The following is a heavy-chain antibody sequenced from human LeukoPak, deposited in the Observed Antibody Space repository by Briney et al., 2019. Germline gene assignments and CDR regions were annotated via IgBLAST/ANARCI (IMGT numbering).Heavy chain of an antibody. CDR2: ISSSIGI. CDR1: GFTFSSYE. Sequence: PGRSLRLSCIASGFTFSSYEMSCVGQAPGKRLEGVSYISSSIGIFYADSVEGRFTISRDNAKNSLYLQMNSLRAEDTAVYYCARSFSYWGQGTLVTVSS. V-gene: IGHV3-48*03. CDR3: ARSFSY. J-gene: IGHJ4*02.